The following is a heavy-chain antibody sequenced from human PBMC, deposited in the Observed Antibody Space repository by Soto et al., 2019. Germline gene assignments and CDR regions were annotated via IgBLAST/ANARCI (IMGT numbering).Heavy chain of an antibody. CDR2: ISNTDATT. CDR1: GFTFSDFY. V-gene: IGHV3-11*01. Sequence: PGGSLRLSCAGSGFTFSDFYMTWIRQAPGKGLEWVSYISNTDATTIYADSVEGRFSISRDNAKNSLYLQMNSLRAEDTAVYFCVGGGGGGGMDVWGQGTTVTVSS. D-gene: IGHD3-16*01. CDR3: VGGGGGGGMDV. J-gene: IGHJ6*02.